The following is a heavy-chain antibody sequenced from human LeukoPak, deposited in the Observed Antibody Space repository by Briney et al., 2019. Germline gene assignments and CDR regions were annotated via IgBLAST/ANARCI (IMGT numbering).Heavy chain of an antibody. CDR1: GYTFTGYY. J-gene: IGHJ4*02. V-gene: IGHV1-2*02. Sequence: ASVKVSCKASGYTFTGYYMHWVRQAPGQGLEWMGWINPNSGGTNYAQKFQGRVTMTRDTSISTAYMELSRLRSDDTAVYYCARDRVGAAGNVDYWGQGTLVTVSS. CDR3: ARDRVGAAGNVDY. D-gene: IGHD6-13*01. CDR2: INPNSGGT.